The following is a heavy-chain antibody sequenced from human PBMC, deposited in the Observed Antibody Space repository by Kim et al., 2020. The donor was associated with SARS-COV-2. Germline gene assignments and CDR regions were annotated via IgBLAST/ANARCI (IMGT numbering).Heavy chain of an antibody. Sequence: ASVKVSCKASGYTFTSYAMHWVRQAPGQRLEWMGWLNAGNGNTKYSQKFQGRVTITRDTSASTAYMELSSLRSEDTAVYYCARDEPLCSGGSCYLLGYYGMDVWGQGTTVTVSS. J-gene: IGHJ6*02. CDR2: LNAGNGNT. D-gene: IGHD2-15*01. V-gene: IGHV1-3*01. CDR3: ARDEPLCSGGSCYLLGYYGMDV. CDR1: GYTFTSYA.